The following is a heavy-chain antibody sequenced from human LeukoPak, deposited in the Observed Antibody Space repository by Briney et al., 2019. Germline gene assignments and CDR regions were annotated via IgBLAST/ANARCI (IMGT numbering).Heavy chain of an antibody. Sequence: ASVKVSCKASGYSFSSHDINWVRQATGQGLEWMGWMNPKSGNTDHAQKFQGRVTMSRNTSISVAYLELSSLRSEDTAMYFCLKASFPRGLVGYHFDSWGQGTPVTVFS. J-gene: IGHJ4*02. D-gene: IGHD6-25*01. CDR3: LKASFPRGLVGYHFDS. V-gene: IGHV1-8*01. CDR1: GYSFSSHD. CDR2: MNPKSGNT.